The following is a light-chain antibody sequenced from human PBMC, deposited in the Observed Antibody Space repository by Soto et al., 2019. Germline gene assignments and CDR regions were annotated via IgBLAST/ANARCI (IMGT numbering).Light chain of an antibody. V-gene: IGLV2-14*01. CDR1: SSDVGGYNY. CDR3: SSYTSSSTYV. Sequence: QSVLTQPASVSGSPGQSIAISCTGTSSDVGGYNYVSWYQQHPGKAPKLIIYDVTNRPSGVSNRFSGSKSGNTASLTISGLQAEDEADYYCSSYTSSSTYVFGTGTSHRP. J-gene: IGLJ1*01. CDR2: DVT.